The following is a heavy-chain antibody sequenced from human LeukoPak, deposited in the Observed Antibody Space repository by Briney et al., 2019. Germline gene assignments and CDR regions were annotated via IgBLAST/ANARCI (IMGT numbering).Heavy chain of an antibody. CDR1: GYTFTGYY. V-gene: IGHV1-2*02. J-gene: IGHJ4*02. CDR2: INPNSGGT. D-gene: IGHD4-11*01. CDR3: ASLESLYSNYDPLGY. Sequence: GASVKVSCKASGYTFTGYYLHWVRQAPGQGLEWMGWINPNSGGTNYAQKFQGSVTLTRDTSISTAYMELSRLGSDDTAVYYCASLESLYSNYDPLGYWGQGTLVTVSS.